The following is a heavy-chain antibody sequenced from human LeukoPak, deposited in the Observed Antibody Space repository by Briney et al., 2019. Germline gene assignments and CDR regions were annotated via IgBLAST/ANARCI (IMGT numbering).Heavy chain of an antibody. V-gene: IGHV3-7*01. CDR1: GFTFTTYW. CDR2: IKQDGSEE. D-gene: IGHD5-24*01. Sequence: GGSLRLSCAASGFTFTTYWMMWGRPAPGKGLEWVGKIKQDGSEEYYVDSVRGRFTISRNNTKNSVYLQMNGLRAEDTAVYYCATRNNGCPYHWGQGTLVTVSS. J-gene: IGHJ4*02. CDR3: ATRNNGCPYH.